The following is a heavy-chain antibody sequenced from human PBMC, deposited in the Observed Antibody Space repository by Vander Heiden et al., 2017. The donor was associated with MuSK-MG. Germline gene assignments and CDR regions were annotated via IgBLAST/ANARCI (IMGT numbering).Heavy chain of an antibody. V-gene: IGHV3-23*01. CDR3: AKELGYYDFWSGYYTPLDY. CDR2: ISGSGGST. J-gene: IGHJ4*02. Sequence: EVQLLESGGGLVQPGGSLRLSCAASGFTFSSYALSWVRQAPGKWLELVSAISGSGGSTYYADSVRGRFTISRDNSKNTLYLQMNSLRAEDTAVYYCAKELGYYDFWSGYYTPLDYWGQGTLVTVSS. CDR1: GFTFSSYA. D-gene: IGHD3-3*01.